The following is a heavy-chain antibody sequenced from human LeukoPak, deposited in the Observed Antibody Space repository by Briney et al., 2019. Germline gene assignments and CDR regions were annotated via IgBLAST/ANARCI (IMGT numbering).Heavy chain of an antibody. CDR1: GGAFGGYY. CDR2: INHSGST. V-gene: IGHV4-34*01. D-gene: IGHD3-16*01. CDR3: ARDGSRGGSDY. J-gene: IGHJ4*02. Sequence: SETLYLTCSVYGGAFGGYYWKWIRQPPAKRREWIGEINHSGSTNYNPSLKSRVTISVDRSKNQFSLKVTSVTAADTAVYYCARDGSRGGSDYWGQGTPVTVSS.